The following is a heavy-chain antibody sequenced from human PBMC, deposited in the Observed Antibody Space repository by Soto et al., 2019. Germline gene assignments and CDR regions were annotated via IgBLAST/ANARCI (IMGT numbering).Heavy chain of an antibody. CDR2: ISSSSSTI. Sequence: GGSLRLSCAASGFTFSSYSMNWVRQAPGKGLEWVSYISSSSSTIYYADSVKGRFTISRDNAKNSLYLQMNSLRAEDTAVYYCARDRYYYGSGSYYYYMDVWGKGTTVTVSS. CDR3: ARDRYYYGSGSYYYYMDV. J-gene: IGHJ6*03. CDR1: GFTFSSYS. V-gene: IGHV3-48*01. D-gene: IGHD3-10*01.